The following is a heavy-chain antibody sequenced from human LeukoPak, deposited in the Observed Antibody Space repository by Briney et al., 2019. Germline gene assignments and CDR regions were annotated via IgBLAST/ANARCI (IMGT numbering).Heavy chain of an antibody. CDR3: ARDAQYSFGYPTSDF. CDR2: INTGNSEF. D-gene: IGHD5-18*01. V-gene: IGHV1-2*02. CDR1: GYSFTDFH. Sequence: ASVKVSCKASGYSFTDFHLHWVRHAPGQGLEWMGDINTGNSEFKFAQKFQGRATMTRDTSISTVYMDLTGLSPDDTAVYYCARDAQYSFGYPTSDFWGQGTLVAVSS. J-gene: IGHJ4*02.